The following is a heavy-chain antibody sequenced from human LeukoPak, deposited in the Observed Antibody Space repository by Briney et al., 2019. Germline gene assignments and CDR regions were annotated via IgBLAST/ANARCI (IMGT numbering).Heavy chain of an antibody. CDR3: AKDYDDAFDM. CDR2: ISYDGRNK. Sequence: GGSLRLSCAASGFPFSSYDMPWVRQAPGKGLEWVAVISYDGRNKYYPDSVKGRFTISRDNSKNTLYLQMNSLRAEDTAVYYCAKDYDDAFDMWGQGTMVTVSS. V-gene: IGHV3-30*18. J-gene: IGHJ3*02. D-gene: IGHD5-12*01. CDR1: GFPFSSYD.